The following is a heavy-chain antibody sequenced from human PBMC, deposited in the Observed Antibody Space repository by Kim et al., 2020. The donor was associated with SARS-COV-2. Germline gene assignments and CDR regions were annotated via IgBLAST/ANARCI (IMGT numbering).Heavy chain of an antibody. J-gene: IGHJ5*02. CDR3: ARARRIFGVATNWFDP. D-gene: IGHD3-3*01. CDR2: INHSGST. CDR1: GGSFSGYY. Sequence: SETLSLTCAVYGGSFSGYYWSWIRQPPGKGLEWIGEINHSGSTNYNPSLKSRVTISVDTSKNQFSLKLSSVTAADTAVYYCARARRIFGVATNWFDPWGQGTLVTVSS. V-gene: IGHV4-34*01.